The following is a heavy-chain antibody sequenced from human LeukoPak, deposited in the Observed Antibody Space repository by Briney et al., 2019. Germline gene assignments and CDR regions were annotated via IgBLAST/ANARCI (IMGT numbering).Heavy chain of an antibody. CDR2: TSKDGSDT. CDR3: ARGGYSGSYYRFS. V-gene: IGHV3-74*01. Sequence: GGSLRLSCAASGLTFSDYWMHWVRQGPGKGPEWLSRTSKDGSDTFYADAAKGRFTASRDNAKNTVYLQVTNVRPDDTAVYYCARGGYSGSYYRFSWGQGTVVTVAS. J-gene: IGHJ4*02. CDR1: GLTFSDYW. D-gene: IGHD6-25*01.